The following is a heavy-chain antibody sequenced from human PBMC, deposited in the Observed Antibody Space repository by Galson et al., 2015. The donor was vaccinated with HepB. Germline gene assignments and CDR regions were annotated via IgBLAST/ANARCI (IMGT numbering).Heavy chain of an antibody. V-gene: IGHV4-34*01. CDR2: INHSGST. Sequence: TLSLTCAVYGGSFSGYYWSWIRQPPGKGLEWIGEINHSGSTNYNPSLKSRVTISVETSKNQFSLKLSSVTAADTAVYYCARGPYYYGSGPRLLDPWVQGTLVTVSS. CDR3: ARGPYYYGSGPRLLDP. D-gene: IGHD3-10*01. J-gene: IGHJ5*02. CDR1: GGSFSGYY.